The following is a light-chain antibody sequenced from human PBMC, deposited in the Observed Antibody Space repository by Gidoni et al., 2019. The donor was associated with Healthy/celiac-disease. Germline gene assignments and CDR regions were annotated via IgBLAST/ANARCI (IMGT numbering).Light chain of an antibody. V-gene: IGKV2-28*01. J-gene: IGKJ2*01. CDR2: LGS. CDR3: MQALQTPRT. CDR1: QSLLHSNGYNY. Sequence: DIVMTQSPLSLPVTPGAPASISCRSSQSLLHSNGYNYLDWYLQKPGQSPQLLIYLGSNRASGVPDRFSGSGSGTDFTLKISRVEAEDVGVYYCMQALQTPRTCGQGTKLEIK.